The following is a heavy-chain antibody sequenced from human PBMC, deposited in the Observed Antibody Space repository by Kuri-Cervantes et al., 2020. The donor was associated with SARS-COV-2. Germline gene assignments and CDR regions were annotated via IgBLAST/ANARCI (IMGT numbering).Heavy chain of an antibody. V-gene: IGHV1-8*02. CDR1: GYTFTSYD. Sequence: ASVKVSCKASGYTFTSYDINWVRQATGQGLEWMGWVNPNSGNTGYAQKFQGRVTMTEDTSTDTAYMELSSLRSEDTAVYYCARACRSGGSCYSNYWGQGTLVTVSS. CDR3: ARACRSGGSCYSNY. CDR2: VNPNSGNT. J-gene: IGHJ4*02. D-gene: IGHD2-15*01.